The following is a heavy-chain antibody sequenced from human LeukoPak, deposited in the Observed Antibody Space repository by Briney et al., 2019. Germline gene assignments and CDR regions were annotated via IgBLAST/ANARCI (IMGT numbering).Heavy chain of an antibody. J-gene: IGHJ4*02. CDR1: GYTFTSYA. Sequence: ASVNVSCMASGYTFTSYAMHWVRQAPGQRLEWMGWINAGNGNTKYSQKFQARVTITRDTSASTDYMELSSLRSEDTAVYYCARGRGTYDYWGQGALVTVSS. V-gene: IGHV1-3*01. CDR3: ARGRGTYDY. CDR2: INAGNGNT.